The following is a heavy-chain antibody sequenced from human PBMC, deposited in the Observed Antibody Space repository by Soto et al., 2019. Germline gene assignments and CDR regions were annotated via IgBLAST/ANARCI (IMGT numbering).Heavy chain of an antibody. V-gene: IGHV3-33*01. J-gene: IGHJ4*02. Sequence: GGSLRLSCVASGLTFDSYGMHWVRQAPGKGLEWVAVIWYDGSKKYYADSVKGRFTISRDISKNTVYLQMNSLRVEDTAVYFCARENTPPYFDYWGQGTLVTVSS. CDR1: GLTFDSYG. CDR3: ARENTPPYFDY. CDR2: IWYDGSKK.